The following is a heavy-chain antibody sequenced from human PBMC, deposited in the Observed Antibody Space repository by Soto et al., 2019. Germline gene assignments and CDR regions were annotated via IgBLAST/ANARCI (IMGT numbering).Heavy chain of an antibody. D-gene: IGHD6-13*01. CDR1: GYTFTGYY. J-gene: IGHJ6*02. Sequence: ASVTVSYKGSGYTFTGYYMHWVRQAPGQGLEWMGWINPNSGGTNYAQKFQGWVTMTRDTSISTAYMELSRLRSDDTAVYYCARDKASIAAAGTHDYYYYGMDVWGQGTTVTVSS. CDR2: INPNSGGT. V-gene: IGHV1-2*04. CDR3: ARDKASIAAAGTHDYYYYGMDV.